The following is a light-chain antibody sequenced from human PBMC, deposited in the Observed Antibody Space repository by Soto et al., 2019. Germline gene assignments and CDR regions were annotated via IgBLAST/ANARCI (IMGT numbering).Light chain of an antibody. Sequence: EIVMTQSPVTLSVSPGERATLSCRSSQSVSSDLAWYQQKPGQAPRLLIYGASTRATGIPARFSGSGSGTEFTLTISSLEPEDFAVYYCQQRSNWPPTFGQGTKVDIK. V-gene: IGKV3-15*01. CDR2: GAS. CDR3: QQRSNWPPT. J-gene: IGKJ1*01. CDR1: QSVSSD.